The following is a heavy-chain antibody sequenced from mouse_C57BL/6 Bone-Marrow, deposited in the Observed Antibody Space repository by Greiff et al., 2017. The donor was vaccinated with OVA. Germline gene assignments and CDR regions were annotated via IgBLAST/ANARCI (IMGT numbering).Heavy chain of an antibody. CDR3: ARGNDGYHSAWFAY. CDR1: GYTFTSYW. CDR2: INPSNGGT. J-gene: IGHJ3*01. V-gene: IGHV1-53*01. D-gene: IGHD2-3*01. Sequence: QVHVKQPGTELVKPGASVKLSCKASGYTFTSYWMHWVKQRPGQGLEWIGNINPSNGGTNYNEKFKSKATLTVDKSSSTAYMQLSSLTSEDSAVYYCARGNDGYHSAWFAYWGQGTLVTVSA.